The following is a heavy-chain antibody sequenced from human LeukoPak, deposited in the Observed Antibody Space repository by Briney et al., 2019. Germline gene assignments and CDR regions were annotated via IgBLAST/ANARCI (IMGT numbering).Heavy chain of an antibody. D-gene: IGHD1-14*01. J-gene: IGHJ4*02. CDR3: ARGGDRRGFDY. Sequence: SETLSLTCAVYGGSFSGYYWSWIRQPPGKGLEWIGEINHSGSTNYNPSLKSRVTISVDTSKNQFSLNLSSVTAADTAVYFCARGGDRRGFDYWGQGTLVTVSS. V-gene: IGHV4-34*01. CDR1: GGSFSGYY. CDR2: INHSGST.